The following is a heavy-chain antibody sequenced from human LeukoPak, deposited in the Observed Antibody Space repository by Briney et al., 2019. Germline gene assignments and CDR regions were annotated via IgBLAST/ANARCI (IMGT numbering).Heavy chain of an antibody. D-gene: IGHD3-9*01. CDR3: GRGSYFDWLRFVY. CDR2: IKQYGREN. J-gene: IGHJ4*02. Sequence: PGGALLLFRAASGCSFSSYWMRWFRQAPGREGEGVANIKQYGRENYYEPSLKGRVTISRDNAKNPLYLQMSTLRAEDTAVYYCGRGSYFDWLRFVYWGQGTLVTVSS. CDR1: GCSFSSYW. V-gene: IGHV3-7*01.